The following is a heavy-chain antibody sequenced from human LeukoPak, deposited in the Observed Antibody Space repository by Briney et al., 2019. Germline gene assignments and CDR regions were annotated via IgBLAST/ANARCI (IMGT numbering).Heavy chain of an antibody. CDR3: ATIAAAAHYYYYYGMDV. V-gene: IGHV3-30*03. D-gene: IGHD6-13*01. CDR2: ISYDGSNK. CDR1: GFTFSSYG. J-gene: IGHJ6*02. Sequence: PGGSLRLSCAASGFTFSSYGMHWVRQAPGKGLEWVAVISYDGSNKYYADSVKGRFTISRDNSKNTLYLQMNSLRAEDTAVYYCATIAAAAHYYYYYGMDVWGQGTTVTVSS.